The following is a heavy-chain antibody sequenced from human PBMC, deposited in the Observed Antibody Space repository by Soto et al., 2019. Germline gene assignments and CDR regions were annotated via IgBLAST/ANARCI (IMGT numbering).Heavy chain of an antibody. J-gene: IGHJ4*02. Sequence: NPSETLSLTCTVSGGSISSSIYYWGWIRHPPGKGLEWIGSIYYSGSTYYNPSLKSRVTISVDTSKNQFSLKPSSVTAADTAVYYCARQGSRSSRYYFDYWGQGTLVTVSS. V-gene: IGHV4-39*01. D-gene: IGHD6-6*01. CDR1: GGSISSSIYY. CDR3: ARQGSRSSRYYFDY. CDR2: IYYSGST.